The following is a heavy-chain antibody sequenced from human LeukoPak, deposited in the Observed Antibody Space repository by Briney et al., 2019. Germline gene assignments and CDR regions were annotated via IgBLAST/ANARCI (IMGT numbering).Heavy chain of an antibody. V-gene: IGHV3-30-3*01. J-gene: IGHJ4*02. Sequence: GGSLRLSCAASGFTFSSYAMHWVRQAPGKGLEWVAVISYDGINKYYADSVKGLFTISRDNSKNTLYLQMNSLGADDTAVYYCAKGNWRYFDYWGQGTLVTLSS. CDR3: AKGNWRYFDY. D-gene: IGHD2-8*02. CDR2: ISYDGINK. CDR1: GFTFSSYA.